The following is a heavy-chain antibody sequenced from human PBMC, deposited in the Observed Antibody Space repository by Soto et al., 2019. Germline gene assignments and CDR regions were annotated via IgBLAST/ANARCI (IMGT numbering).Heavy chain of an antibody. CDR1: GFTFINVW. D-gene: IGHD3-10*01. Sequence: SLRDPCAVSGFTFINVWMNCVRQAPRKGLEWVGRIKSKTDGGTTDYAAPVKGRFTISRDDSKNTLYLQMNSLKTEDTAVYYCTDSLWFGEPHPVYYYGMDVWGEGTTVTGSS. CDR3: TDSLWFGEPHPVYYYGMDV. CDR2: IKSKTDGGTT. J-gene: IGHJ6*04. V-gene: IGHV3-15*07.